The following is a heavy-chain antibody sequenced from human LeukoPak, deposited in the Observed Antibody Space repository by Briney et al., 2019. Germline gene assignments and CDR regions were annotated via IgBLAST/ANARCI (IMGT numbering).Heavy chain of an antibody. CDR1: GYTFTDHY. CDR2: INPHTGGT. V-gene: IGHV1-2*02. Sequence: ASVKVSCKASGYTFTDHYIQWVRQAPGQGLEWMGWINPHTGGTNYAQKFQGRVTMTRDTSISTAYMELSRLRSDDTAVYYCVREIRAISVTTDWGQGTLLTVSS. J-gene: IGHJ4*02. CDR3: VREIRAISVTTD. D-gene: IGHD4-17*01.